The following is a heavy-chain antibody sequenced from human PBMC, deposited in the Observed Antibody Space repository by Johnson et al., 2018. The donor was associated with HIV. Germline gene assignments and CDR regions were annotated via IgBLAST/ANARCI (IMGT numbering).Heavy chain of an antibody. CDR1: GFTFSSYG. V-gene: IGHV3-30*02. CDR2: IRYDGSNK. D-gene: IGHD5-18*01. J-gene: IGHJ3*02. Sequence: QVQLVESGGGVVQPGGSLRLSCAASGFTFSSYGMHWVRQAPGKGLEWVAFIRYDGSNKYYADSVKGRFTISRDNSKNTLYLQTNSLRAEDTAVYYCARDRWIQLWSTGGAFDIWGQGTMVTVSS. CDR3: ARDRWIQLWSTGGAFDI.